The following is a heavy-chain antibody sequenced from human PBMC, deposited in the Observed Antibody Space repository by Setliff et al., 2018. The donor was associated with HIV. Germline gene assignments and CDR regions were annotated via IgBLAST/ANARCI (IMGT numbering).Heavy chain of an antibody. CDR1: GFTFSNYW. V-gene: IGHV3-7*01. CDR2: IKQDGSEK. D-gene: IGHD3-22*01. J-gene: IGHJ2*01. CDR3: ARDRHYYDGTGYWYFDL. Sequence: LRLSCAASGFTFSNYWMCWVRQAPGNGLEWVANIKQDGSEKYFVDSVKGRFTISRDNAKNSLCLQMNSLRAEDTAVYYCARDRHYYDGTGYWYFDLWGRGTLVTVSS.